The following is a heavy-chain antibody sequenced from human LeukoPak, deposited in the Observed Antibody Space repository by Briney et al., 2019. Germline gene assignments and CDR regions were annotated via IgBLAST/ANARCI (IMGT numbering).Heavy chain of an antibody. D-gene: IGHD1-26*01. CDR2: ISGSGGST. CDR3: AKDGESGSYPDY. Sequence: GGSLRLSCTASGFTFSSYAMSWVHQAPGKGLEWVSAISGSGGSTYSADSVKGRFTISRDNSKNTLYLQMNSLGAEDSAVYYCAKDGESGSYPDYWGQGTLVTVSS. V-gene: IGHV3-23*01. CDR1: GFTFSSYA. J-gene: IGHJ4*02.